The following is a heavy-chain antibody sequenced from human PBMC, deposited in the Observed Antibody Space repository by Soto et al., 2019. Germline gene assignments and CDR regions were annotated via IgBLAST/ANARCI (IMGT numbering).Heavy chain of an antibody. J-gene: IGHJ3*02. CDR2: IWHDGSEK. D-gene: IGHD3-10*01. CDR1: GFTINNFA. Sequence: GGSLRLSCAASGFTINNFAMHWVRQAPGKGLEWVAIIWHDGSEKYYADSVRGRFTVSRDNSKSKLDLQMNSLRVEDTAIYYCARDKGSDAPIDIWGQGTMVTVSS. V-gene: IGHV3-33*08. CDR3: ARDKGSDAPIDI.